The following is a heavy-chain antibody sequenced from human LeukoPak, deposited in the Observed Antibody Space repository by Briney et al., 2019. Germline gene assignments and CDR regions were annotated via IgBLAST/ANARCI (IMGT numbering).Heavy chain of an antibody. V-gene: IGHV3-23*01. Sequence: GGSLRLSCAASGFTFSTYSMSWVRQAPGMGLEWVSVITGSGGNTYYADSVKGRFTISKDNSKNTVYLQMSSLRVDDTAVYYCARELDIVVVPAAAFDYWGQGTLVTVSS. CDR2: ITGSGGNT. CDR3: ARELDIVVVPAAAFDY. D-gene: IGHD2-2*01. CDR1: GFTFSTYS. J-gene: IGHJ4*02.